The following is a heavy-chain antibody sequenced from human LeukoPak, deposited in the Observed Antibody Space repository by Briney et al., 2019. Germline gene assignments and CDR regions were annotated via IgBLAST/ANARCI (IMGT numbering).Heavy chain of an antibody. V-gene: IGHV4-59*01. Sequence: SETLSLTCAVSGGSFSGYYWSWIRQPPGKGLEWIGYIYYSGSTNYNPSLKSRVTISVDASKNQFSLKLSSVTAADTAVYYCASAIAAAGTFVYWGQGTLVAVS. D-gene: IGHD6-13*01. CDR3: ASAIAAAGTFVY. CDR2: IYYSGST. CDR1: GGSFSGYY. J-gene: IGHJ4*02.